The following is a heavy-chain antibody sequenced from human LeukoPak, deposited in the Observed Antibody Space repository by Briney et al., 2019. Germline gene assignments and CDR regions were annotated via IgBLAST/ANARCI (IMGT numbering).Heavy chain of an antibody. V-gene: IGHV3-23*01. CDR3: AREDAFDY. J-gene: IGHJ4*02. Sequence: QPGGSLRLSCAASGFTFSSYAMSWVRQAPGKGLEWVSVIDSGGSTYYADSVKGRFSISRDNSKNTVYLEMKSLRVEDTAVYYCAREDAFDYWGQGTPVTVSS. CDR2: IDSGGST. CDR1: GFTFSSYA. D-gene: IGHD2-8*01.